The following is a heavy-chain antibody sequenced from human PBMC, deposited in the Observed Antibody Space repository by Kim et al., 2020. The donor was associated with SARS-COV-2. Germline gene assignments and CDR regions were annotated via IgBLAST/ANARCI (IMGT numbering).Heavy chain of an antibody. Sequence: YAAPVKGRFTISRDDSKNTLYLQMNSLKTEDTAVYYCTTDSLDFLYGLDVWGQGTTVTVSS. J-gene: IGHJ6*02. CDR3: TTDSLDFLYGLDV. V-gene: IGHV3-15*01.